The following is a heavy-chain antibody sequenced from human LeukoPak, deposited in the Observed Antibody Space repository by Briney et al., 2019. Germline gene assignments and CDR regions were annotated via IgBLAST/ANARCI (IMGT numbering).Heavy chain of an antibody. CDR1: GFTVRNNY. Sequence: GGSLRLSCAASGFTVRNNYMSWVRQAPGKGLQWVSVIYSGGGTSYADSVKGRFTISRDNSQNTLYLQMNSLRAEDTAVYYCATVGGSCASSNCYAYFDYWGQGTLVTVSS. CDR3: ATVGGSCASSNCYAYFDY. J-gene: IGHJ4*02. D-gene: IGHD2-2*01. V-gene: IGHV3-53*01. CDR2: IYSGGGT.